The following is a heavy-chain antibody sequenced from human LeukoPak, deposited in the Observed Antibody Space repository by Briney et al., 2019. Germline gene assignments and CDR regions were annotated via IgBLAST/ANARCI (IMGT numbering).Heavy chain of an antibody. V-gene: IGHV3-7*01. CDR2: IKEEGSAK. CDR3: VMDMDV. J-gene: IGHJ6*02. CDR1: GFIFRIYW. Sequence: PGGPLRLSCTASGFIFRIYWVNGVRESPGKGLEGVANIKEEGSAKYYVDSVKGRYTISRDNAKNSLSRNINSRRAEDTSLYYWVMDMDVWGQGTTVTVSS.